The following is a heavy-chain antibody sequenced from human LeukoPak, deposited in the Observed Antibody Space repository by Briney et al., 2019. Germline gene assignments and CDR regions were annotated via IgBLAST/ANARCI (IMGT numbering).Heavy chain of an antibody. J-gene: IGHJ6*04. CDR1: GGSVSSGIYY. CDR2: IYAGGNP. CDR3: ARRGDV. V-gene: IGHV4-61*10. Sequence: PETLSLTCIVSGGSVSSGIYYWNWTRHPAGKGLEWLGYIYAGGNPDHNPPLKGQITVSLDTSKNQFSLRLTSVAAADTAVYYCARRGDVWGEGTTLTVPS. D-gene: IGHD3-10*01.